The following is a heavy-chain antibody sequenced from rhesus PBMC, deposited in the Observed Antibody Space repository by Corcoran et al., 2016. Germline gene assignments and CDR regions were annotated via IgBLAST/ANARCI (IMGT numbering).Heavy chain of an antibody. J-gene: IGHJ6*01. CDR3: GRHPYPFGGLDS. CDR2: VGAGNGDI. V-gene: IGHV4-65*02. CDR1: GDSVSSWNW. Sequence: VQLRESGPGRVKPSETLSLTCAVSGDSVSSWNWWSWIRQPPGKGLEWIGNVGAGNGDIYCNPSLKSRVTISKDTSKHQFSLKMTSMTAADTAVYYCGRHPYPFGGLDSWGQGVVVTVSS.